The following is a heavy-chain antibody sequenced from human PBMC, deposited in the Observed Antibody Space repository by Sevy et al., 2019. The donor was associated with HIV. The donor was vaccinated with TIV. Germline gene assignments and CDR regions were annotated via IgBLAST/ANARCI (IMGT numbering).Heavy chain of an antibody. CDR3: AREAYYYDSREENWFDP. Sequence: GGSLRLSCKASGLTFSTYSMHWVRQAPGKGLEWVSSISRTSTTTYYADSAKGRFTISRDNAKNSRYLQMNSLRDEDTAVYYCAREAYYYDSREENWFDPWGQGTLVTVSS. CDR1: GLTFSTYS. CDR2: ISRTSTTT. D-gene: IGHD3-22*01. V-gene: IGHV3-48*02. J-gene: IGHJ5*02.